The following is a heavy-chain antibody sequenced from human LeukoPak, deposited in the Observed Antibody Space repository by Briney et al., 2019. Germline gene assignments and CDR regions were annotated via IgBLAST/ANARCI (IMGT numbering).Heavy chain of an antibody. CDR1: GFTFSGYG. CDR3: AKQGNSYGFDY. D-gene: IGHD5-18*01. J-gene: IGHJ4*02. V-gene: IGHV3-33*06. CDR2: MWYDGSNK. Sequence: GRSLRLSCAASGFTFSGYGMHWVRQAPGKGLEWVAVMWYDGSNKHYGDSVKGRFTISRDNSKNTLYLQMNSLRAEDTAVYHCAKQGNSYGFDYWGQGTLVTVSS.